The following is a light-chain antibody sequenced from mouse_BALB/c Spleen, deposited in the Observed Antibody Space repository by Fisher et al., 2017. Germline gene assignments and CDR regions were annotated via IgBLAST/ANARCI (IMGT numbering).Light chain of an antibody. CDR1: SSVSSSN. J-gene: IGKJ1*01. CDR2: STS. CDR3: HQYHRSPRT. Sequence: DIVLTQSPAIMSASPGEKVTMTCSASSSVSSSNLHWYQQKSGTSTKFWIYSTSNLASGVPARFSGSGSGTSYSLTISSMEAEDAATYYCHQYHRSPRTFGGGTKLEIK. V-gene: IGKV4-81*01.